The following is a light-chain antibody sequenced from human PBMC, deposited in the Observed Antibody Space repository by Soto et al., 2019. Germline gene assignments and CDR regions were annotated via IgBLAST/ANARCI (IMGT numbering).Light chain of an antibody. CDR1: QSISSY. CDR3: QQSNSLPRT. J-gene: IGKJ1*01. Sequence: DIQMTQSPSSLSASVGDRVTITCRASQSISSYLNWYQQKPGKAPKLLIYAASSLQSGVPSRFSRSGSGTDFTLTISSLQPEDFATYYCQQSNSLPRTFGQGTKVEIK. V-gene: IGKV1-39*01. CDR2: AAS.